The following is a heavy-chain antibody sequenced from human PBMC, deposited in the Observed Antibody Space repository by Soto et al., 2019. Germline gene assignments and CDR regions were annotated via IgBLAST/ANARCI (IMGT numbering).Heavy chain of an antibody. CDR2: INYSGST. Sequence: KTSETLSLTCAIYGGSFSYYYWSWIRQSPGKGLEWIGEINYSGSTNYNPSLKSRVTISMDTSKNQFSLKLSSVTAADTAVFYCASRMGTGRYYFDYWGQGALVTVSS. D-gene: IGHD3-10*01. J-gene: IGHJ4*02. CDR3: ASRMGTGRYYFDY. V-gene: IGHV4-34*01. CDR1: GGSFSYYY.